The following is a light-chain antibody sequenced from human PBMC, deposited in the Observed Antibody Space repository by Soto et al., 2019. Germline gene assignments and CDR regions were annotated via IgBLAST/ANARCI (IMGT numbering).Light chain of an antibody. CDR2: GTS. CDR1: QSVRSN. V-gene: IGKV3-20*01. Sequence: EIVATQSPVTLSVSPGDTATLSCRASQSVRSNLAWYQQKPGQAPRLLIYGTSSRATGIPDRFSGSGSGTDFTLTISGLEPEDFAVYYCQHFGNSLWTFGQGTKVDIK. J-gene: IGKJ1*01. CDR3: QHFGNSLWT.